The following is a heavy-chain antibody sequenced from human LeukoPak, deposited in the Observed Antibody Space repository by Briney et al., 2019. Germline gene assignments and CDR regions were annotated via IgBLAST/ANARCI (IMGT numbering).Heavy chain of an antibody. J-gene: IGHJ4*02. V-gene: IGHV3-30*18. CDR3: AKAGSGYDLNY. CDR2: ISYDGSNK. D-gene: IGHD5-12*01. CDR1: GFTFSSYG. Sequence: GRPLRLSCAASGFTFSSYGMHWVRQAPGKGLEWVAVISYDGSNKYYADSVKGRFTISRDNSKNTLYLQMNSLRAEDTAVYYCAKAGSGYDLNYWGQGTLVTVSS.